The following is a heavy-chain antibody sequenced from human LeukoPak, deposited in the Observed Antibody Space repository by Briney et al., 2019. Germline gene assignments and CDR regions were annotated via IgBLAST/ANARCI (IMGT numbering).Heavy chain of an antibody. CDR1: GGSINNNKW. CDR2: VYYSGST. Sequence: PSETLSLTCVVSGGSINNNKWWSWVRQPPGKGLEWIGDVYYSGSTNYNPSLKSRVTISVDTSKNQFSLKLSSVTAADTAVYYCARGSRSWYSDLFDYWGQGTLVTVSS. V-gene: IGHV4-4*02. D-gene: IGHD6-13*01. CDR3: ARGSRSWYSDLFDY. J-gene: IGHJ4*02.